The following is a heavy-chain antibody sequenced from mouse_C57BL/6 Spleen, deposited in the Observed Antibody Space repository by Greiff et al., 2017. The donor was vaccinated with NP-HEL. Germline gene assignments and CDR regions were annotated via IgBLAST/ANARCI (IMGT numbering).Heavy chain of an antibody. J-gene: IGHJ2*01. D-gene: IGHD1-1*01. V-gene: IGHV1-80*01. CDR3: ARSAVITTVVAPDY. Sequence: QVQLQQSGAELVKPGASVKISCKASGYAFSSYWMNWVKQRPGKGLEWIGQIYPGDGDTNYNGKFKGKATLTADKSSSTAYMQLSSLTSEDSAVYFCARSAVITTVVAPDYWGQGTTLTVSS. CDR2: IYPGDGDT. CDR1: GYAFSSYW.